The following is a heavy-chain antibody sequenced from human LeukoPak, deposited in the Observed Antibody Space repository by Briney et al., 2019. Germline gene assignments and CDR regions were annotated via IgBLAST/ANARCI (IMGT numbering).Heavy chain of an antibody. CDR2: IYPDGSA. V-gene: IGHV3-53*01. CDR1: GLTVTDNY. J-gene: IGHJ4*02. Sequence: GGSLRLSCAVSGLTVTDNYMSWVRQAPGKGLEWVSVIYPDGSAYHADSVKGRFTISRGNSKNTLFLQMNTLRADDTAVYHCARTNPVYGDYDYWGQGTLVTVSS. D-gene: IGHD4-17*01. CDR3: ARTNPVYGDYDY.